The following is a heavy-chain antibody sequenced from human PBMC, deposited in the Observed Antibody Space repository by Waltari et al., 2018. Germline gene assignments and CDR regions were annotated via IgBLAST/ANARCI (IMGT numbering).Heavy chain of an antibody. J-gene: IGHJ4*02. V-gene: IGHV4-59*01. CDR1: DDSIHNYY. CDR2: IAYNGRT. D-gene: IGHD3-3*01. Sequence: QVQLQESGPGLVKPSETLSLTCAVADDSIHNYYWNWIRQPPGKELEWIGYIAYNGRTNYNPSLKSRVTISVDTSKTQFSLKLTSVTAADTAVYYCGRSYDFWSGYPLDYWGPGSLVTVSS. CDR3: GRSYDFWSGYPLDY.